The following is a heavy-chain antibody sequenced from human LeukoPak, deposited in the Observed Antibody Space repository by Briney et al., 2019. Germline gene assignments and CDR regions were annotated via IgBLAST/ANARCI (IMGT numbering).Heavy chain of an antibody. J-gene: IGHJ4*02. CDR2: ISYDGSNK. CDR3: AKDYYGS. V-gene: IGHV3-30-3*01. Sequence: PGRSLRLSCAASGFTFSSYAMHWVRQAPGKGLEWVAVISYDGSNKYYADSVKGRFTISRDNSKNTLYLQMNSLRAEDTALYYCAKDYYGSGGQGTLVTVSS. D-gene: IGHD3-10*01. CDR1: GFTFSSYA.